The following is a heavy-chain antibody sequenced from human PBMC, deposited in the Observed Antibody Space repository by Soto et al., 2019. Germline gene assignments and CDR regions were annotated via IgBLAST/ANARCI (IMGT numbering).Heavy chain of an antibody. D-gene: IGHD3-3*01. Sequence: SETLSLTCTVSGGSISSYYWSWIRQPPGKGLEWIGYIYYSGSTNYNPSLKSRVTISVDTSKNQFSLKLSSVTAADTAVYYCARAGLRFLEWLSYDAFDIWGQGTMVTVSS. J-gene: IGHJ3*02. V-gene: IGHV4-59*01. CDR1: GGSISSYY. CDR2: IYYSGST. CDR3: ARAGLRFLEWLSYDAFDI.